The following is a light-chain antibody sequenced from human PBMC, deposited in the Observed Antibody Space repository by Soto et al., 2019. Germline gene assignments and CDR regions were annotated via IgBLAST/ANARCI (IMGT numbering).Light chain of an antibody. V-gene: IGLV1-47*01. CDR1: SSNIGSNY. CDR3: AAWDDSLSGPV. Sequence: QSVLTQPPSESGTPGQRVTISCSGSSSNIGSNYVYWYQQLPGTAPKLLIYRNNQRPSGVPDRFSGSKSGTSASLAISGLRSEDEADYYCAAWDDSLSGPVFGGGTQLNVL. J-gene: IGLJ7*01. CDR2: RNN.